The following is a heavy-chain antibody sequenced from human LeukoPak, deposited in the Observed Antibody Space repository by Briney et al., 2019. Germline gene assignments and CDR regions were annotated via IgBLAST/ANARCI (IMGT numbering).Heavy chain of an antibody. Sequence: GGSLRLSCAASGFTFSSYSVNWVRQAPGKGLEWVSSISSSSSYIYYADSVKGRFTISRDNAKNSLYLQMNSLRAEDTAVYYCARGIAAISFDYWGQGTLVTVSS. J-gene: IGHJ4*02. CDR2: ISSSSSYI. CDR3: ARGIAAISFDY. D-gene: IGHD6-25*01. CDR1: GFTFSSYS. V-gene: IGHV3-21*01.